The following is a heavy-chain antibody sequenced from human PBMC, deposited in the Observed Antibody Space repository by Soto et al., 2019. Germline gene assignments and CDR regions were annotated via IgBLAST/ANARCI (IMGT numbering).Heavy chain of an antibody. V-gene: IGHV1-69*13. CDR3: ARDRGYSGSYPRYYFDY. CDR1: GGTFSSYA. J-gene: IGHJ4*02. Sequence: RASVKVSCKASGGTFSSYAISWVRQAPGQGLEWTGGIIPIFGTANYAQKFQGRVTITADESTSTAYMELSSLRSEDTAVYYCARDRGYSGSYPRYYFDYWGQGTLVTVSS. CDR2: IIPIFGTA. D-gene: IGHD1-26*01.